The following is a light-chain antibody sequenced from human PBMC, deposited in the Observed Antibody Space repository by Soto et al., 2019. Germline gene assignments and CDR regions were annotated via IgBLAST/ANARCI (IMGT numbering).Light chain of an antibody. V-gene: IGKV3-15*01. CDR3: QQYNKWPPWT. Sequence: EIVMTQSPATLSVFPGERVTLSCRASQSVNSNLAWYQQNPGQAPRLLIYGVSTRATGIPARFSGSGSGTEFTLPISSLQSEDFAVYYCQQYNKWPPWTFGQGTKVEIK. CDR1: QSVNSN. J-gene: IGKJ1*01. CDR2: GVS.